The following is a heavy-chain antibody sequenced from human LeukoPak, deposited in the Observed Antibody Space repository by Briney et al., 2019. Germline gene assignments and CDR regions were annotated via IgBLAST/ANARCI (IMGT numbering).Heavy chain of an antibody. D-gene: IGHD2-15*01. J-gene: IGHJ4*02. V-gene: IGHV1-2*02. CDR2: INPNSGGT. CDR1: GYTFTGYY. Sequence: ASVKVSCKASGYTFTGYYMHWVRQAPGQGLEWMGWINPNSGGTNYAQKFQGRVTMTRDTSISTAYMELSRLRSDDTAVYYCARERDIVVVVLGPLDYWGQGTLVTVSS. CDR3: ARERDIVVVVLGPLDY.